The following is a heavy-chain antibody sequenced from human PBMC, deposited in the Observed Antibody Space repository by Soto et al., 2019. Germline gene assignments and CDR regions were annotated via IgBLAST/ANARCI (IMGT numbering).Heavy chain of an antibody. Sequence: QVQLQESGPGLVKPSETLSLTCSISGGSISDYQWNWIRQPPGKGLEWIGYIYYSGRTNYNPSLKSRLTISLDPSTRPFSLRLRSVTAADTAVYYCARMRGLGEISPYVDYWGQGALVTVSS. D-gene: IGHD3-16*01. CDR2: IYYSGRT. V-gene: IGHV4-59*01. J-gene: IGHJ4*02. CDR3: ARMRGLGEISPYVDY. CDR1: GGSISDYQ.